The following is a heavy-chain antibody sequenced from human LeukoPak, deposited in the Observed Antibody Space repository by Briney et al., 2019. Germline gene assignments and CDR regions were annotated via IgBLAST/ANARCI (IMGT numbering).Heavy chain of an antibody. V-gene: IGHV3-30-3*01. J-gene: IGHJ4*02. CDR2: TSYDESNK. CDR1: GFTFSSYA. Sequence: GGSLRLSCAVSGFTFSSYAMHWVRQAPGNGLEWVAVTSYDESNKYYADSVKGRFTISRDNSKNTLYLQMNSLRAEDTAVYYCARTSGDDSGYYDDFWGQGTLVTVSS. CDR3: ARTSGDDSGYYDDF. D-gene: IGHD3-22*01.